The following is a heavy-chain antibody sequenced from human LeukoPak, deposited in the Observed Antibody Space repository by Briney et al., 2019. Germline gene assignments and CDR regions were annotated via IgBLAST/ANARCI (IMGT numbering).Heavy chain of an antibody. J-gene: IGHJ4*02. CDR3: ARDHYYYFDY. Sequence: GGSLRLSCAASGFTFSSYSMNWVRQAPGKGLEWVSYISSSSSTIYYADSVKGRFTISRDNAKNSLYLQMNSLRAEDTAVYYCARDHYYYFDYWGQGTLVTVSS. CDR1: GFTFSSYS. D-gene: IGHD2/OR15-2a*01. CDR2: ISSSSSTI. V-gene: IGHV3-48*01.